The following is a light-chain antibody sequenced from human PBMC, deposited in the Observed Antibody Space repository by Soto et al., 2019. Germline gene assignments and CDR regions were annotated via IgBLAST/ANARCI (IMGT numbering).Light chain of an antibody. J-gene: IGKJ5*01. CDR2: AAS. CDR3: QQANSFPIT. CDR1: LGISSW. V-gene: IGKV1-12*01. Sequence: DIQMTQCPSSASASVGDRVTITCRARLGISSWLAWYPEKPGKAPKVLSYAASSLQSGVPSRFRGNRSGTDFTLTISSLKPEDFGTYYCQQANSFPITFGQGTRLEIK.